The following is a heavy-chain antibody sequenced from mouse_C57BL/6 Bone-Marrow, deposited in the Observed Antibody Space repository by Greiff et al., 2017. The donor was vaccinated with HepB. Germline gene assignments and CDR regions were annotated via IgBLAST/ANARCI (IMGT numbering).Heavy chain of an antibody. CDR3: ARSQARDGWFAY. V-gene: IGHV1-22*01. CDR2: INPNNGGT. D-gene: IGHD1-1*01. J-gene: IGHJ3*01. Sequence: VHVMQSGPELVKPGASVKMSCTASGYTFTDYNMHWVKQSHGKSLEWIGYINPNNGGTNYNQKFKGKATLTIDKSSNTVYMELRSLTSEDTAVYYCARSQARDGWFAYWGQGTLVTVSA. CDR1: GYTFTDYN.